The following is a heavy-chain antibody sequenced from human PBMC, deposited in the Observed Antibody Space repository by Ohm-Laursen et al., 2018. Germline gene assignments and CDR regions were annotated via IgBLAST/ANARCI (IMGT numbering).Heavy chain of an antibody. D-gene: IGHD3-22*01. CDR3: ARDGRPHDSSGYYYFDY. CDR1: GGSTSNYY. CDR2: IYPSGTT. J-gene: IGHJ4*02. V-gene: IGHV4-4*07. Sequence: TLSLTCAVSGGSTSNYYWSWIRQPAGKGLEWIGRIYPSGTTNYRPSFKGRVAMSVDTSKNQFSLRLTSMTAADTAVYYCARDGRPHDSSGYYYFDYWGQGILVTVPS.